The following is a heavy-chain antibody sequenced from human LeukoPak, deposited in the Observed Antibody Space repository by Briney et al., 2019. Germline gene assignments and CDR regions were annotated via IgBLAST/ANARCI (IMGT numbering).Heavy chain of an antibody. V-gene: IGHV4-34*01. CDR2: IDDGGNT. D-gene: IGHD2-21*02. CDR3: ARFSRITWGDWGDAFDI. CDR1: GGSFSDYF. J-gene: IGHJ3*02. Sequence: RPSETLSPTCSVYGGSFSDYFWSWIRQSPGKGLEWIGEIDDGGNTNYNPSLISRVIVSMEKSKKQFSLVMRSVTAADTAVYYCARFSRITWGDWGDAFDIWGQGTTVIVSS.